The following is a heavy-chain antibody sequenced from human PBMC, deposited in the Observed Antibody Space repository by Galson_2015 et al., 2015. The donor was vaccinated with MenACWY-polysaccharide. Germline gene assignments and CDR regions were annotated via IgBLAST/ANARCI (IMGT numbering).Heavy chain of an antibody. V-gene: IGHV1-18*04. Sequence: SVKDSCKASGYTFTNYYIHWVRQAPRQGLEWVGWISAYNGNTNYAQKLQGRVTMTTDTSTSTAYMELRSLRSDDTAVYYCARDGYSSSWYLDYWGQGTLVTVSS. CDR2: ISAYNGNT. CDR1: GYTFTNYY. CDR3: ARDGYSSSWYLDY. D-gene: IGHD6-13*01. J-gene: IGHJ4*02.